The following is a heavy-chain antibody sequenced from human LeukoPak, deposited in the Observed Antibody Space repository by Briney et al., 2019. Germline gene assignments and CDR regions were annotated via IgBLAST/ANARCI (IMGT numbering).Heavy chain of an antibody. J-gene: IGHJ4*02. CDR1: GFVFSSYG. Sequence: QAGGSLRLSCAASGFVFSSYGIHWVRQAPGKGLEWVSFIRFDGTTQYYADSVKGRFTISRDNSKFTVHLLMTSLRPEDTAVYYCSKESNYDSSGYFNWGQGTLVTVSS. CDR3: SKESNYDSSGYFN. CDR2: IRFDGTTQ. D-gene: IGHD3-22*01. V-gene: IGHV3-30*02.